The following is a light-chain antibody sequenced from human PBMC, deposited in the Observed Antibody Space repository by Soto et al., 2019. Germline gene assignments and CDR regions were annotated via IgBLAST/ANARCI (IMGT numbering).Light chain of an antibody. V-gene: IGKV1-5*03. Sequence: DIQMTQSPSTLSASVGDRVTITCRASQSINNWLAWYQETPGKAPKLLIYRASTLESGVPSRFSGSGSGTEFTLTINSLQPDDFATYYCQQYNIYSWTFGQGTKVEIK. CDR3: QQYNIYSWT. CDR2: RAS. CDR1: QSINNW. J-gene: IGKJ1*01.